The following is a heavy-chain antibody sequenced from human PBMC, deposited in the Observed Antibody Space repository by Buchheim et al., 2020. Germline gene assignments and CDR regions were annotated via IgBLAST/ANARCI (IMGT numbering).Heavy chain of an antibody. CDR1: GDSISSSGHY. J-gene: IGHJ4*02. V-gene: IGHV4-31*03. Sequence: QVQLQESGPGLVKPSQILSLTCTVSGDSISSSGHYWSWIRQHPGKGLEWIGNIYYSGSTDYNPSLKSRVTISIDTSKNQFSLQLSSVTAADTAVYFCARGGGRDPLDYWGQGTL. CDR2: IYYSGST. D-gene: IGHD1-26*01. CDR3: ARGGGRDPLDY.